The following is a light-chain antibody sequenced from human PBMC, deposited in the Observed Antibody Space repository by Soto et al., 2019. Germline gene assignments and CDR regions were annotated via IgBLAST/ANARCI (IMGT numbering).Light chain of an antibody. J-gene: IGLJ1*01. CDR2: EGS. CDR1: SSDVGSYNL. CDR3: CSYAGSSDYV. V-gene: IGLV2-23*01. Sequence: QSALTQPASVSGSPGQSITISCTGTSSDVGSYNLVSWYQQHPGKAPKLMIYEGSKRPSGVSNRFSGSKSGNTASLTISGLQAEDEADYYCCSYAGSSDYVFGTGPKVTVL.